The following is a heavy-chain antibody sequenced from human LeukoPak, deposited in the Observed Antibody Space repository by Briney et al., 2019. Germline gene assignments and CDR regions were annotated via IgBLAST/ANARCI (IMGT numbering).Heavy chain of an antibody. D-gene: IGHD6-19*01. J-gene: IGHJ4*02. CDR3: ARAPQSNDYFDY. CDR1: GFTVSSNY. CDR2: IYSGGST. V-gene: IGHV3-66*01. Sequence: GGSLRLSCAASGFTVSSNYMSWVRQAPGKGLEWVSVIYSGGSTYYADSVKGRFIISRDNSKNTLYLQMNSLRAEDTAVYYCARAPQSNDYFDYWGQGTLVTVSS.